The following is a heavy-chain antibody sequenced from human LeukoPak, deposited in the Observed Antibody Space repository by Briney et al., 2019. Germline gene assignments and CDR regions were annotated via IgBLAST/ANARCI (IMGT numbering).Heavy chain of an antibody. CDR3: ARLVGIGPYYYGSGSYPYYFDY. V-gene: IGHV4-59*01. CDR2: IYYSGNT. CDR1: GGSISSYY. Sequence: SETLSLTCTVSGGSISSYYWSWIRQPPGKGLEWIGYIYYSGNTNYNPSLKSRVTISVDTSKNQFSLKLSSVTAADTAVYYCARLVGIGPYYYGSGSYPYYFDYWGQGTLVTVSS. D-gene: IGHD3-10*01. J-gene: IGHJ4*02.